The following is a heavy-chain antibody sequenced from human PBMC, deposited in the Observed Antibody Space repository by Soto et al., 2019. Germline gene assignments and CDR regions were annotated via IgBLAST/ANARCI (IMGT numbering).Heavy chain of an antibody. D-gene: IGHD3-10*01. V-gene: IGHV3-30*18. Sequence: GGSLRLSCAASGFTFSSYGMHWVRQAPGKGLEWVAFISYDGSNKYYADSVKGRFTISRDNSKNTLYLQMNSLRAEDTAVYYCAKVPWFGEVSSYHFDYWGQGTLVTVSS. CDR2: ISYDGSNK. CDR3: AKVPWFGEVSSYHFDY. CDR1: GFTFSSYG. J-gene: IGHJ4*02.